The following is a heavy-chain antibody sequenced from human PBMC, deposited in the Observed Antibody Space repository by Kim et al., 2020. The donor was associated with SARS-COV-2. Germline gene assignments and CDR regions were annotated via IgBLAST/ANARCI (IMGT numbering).Heavy chain of an antibody. CDR3: TRVADLYYDFWSGGVDYYYGMDV. Sequence: GGSLRLSCTASGFTFGDYAMSWVRQAPGKGLEWVGFIRSKAYGGTTEYAASVKGRFTISRDDSKSIAYLQMNSLKTEDTAVYYCTRVADLYYDFWSGGVDYYYGMDVWGQGTTVTVSS. V-gene: IGHV3-49*04. CDR1: GFTFGDYA. CDR2: IRSKAYGGTT. J-gene: IGHJ6*02. D-gene: IGHD3-3*01.